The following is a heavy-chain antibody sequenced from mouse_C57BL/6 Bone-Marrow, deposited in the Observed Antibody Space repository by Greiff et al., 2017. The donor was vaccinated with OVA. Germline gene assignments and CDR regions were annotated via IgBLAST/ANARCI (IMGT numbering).Heavy chain of an antibody. V-gene: IGHV5-16*01. CDR3: ARDRLLMDY. Sequence: EVQVVESEGGLVQPGSSMKLSCTASGFTFSDYYMAWVRQVPEKGLEWVANINYDGSSTYYLDSLKSRFIISRDNAKNILYLQMSSLKSEDTATYYCARDRLLMDYWGQGTTLTVSS. CDR2: INYDGSST. CDR1: GFTFSDYY. J-gene: IGHJ2*01. D-gene: IGHD1-2*01.